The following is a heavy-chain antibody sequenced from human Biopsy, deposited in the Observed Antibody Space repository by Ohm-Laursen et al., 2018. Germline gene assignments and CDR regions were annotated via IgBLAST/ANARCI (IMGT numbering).Heavy chain of an antibody. Sequence: SDTLSLTCSVSGASVKTSGYFWAWIRQRPGKGLEWIGYISYNERTHYNPSLTSRLAISFDTSNNRISLQLRSVSVADTAVYYCVREPKTGTAGAWCFDLWGRGSPVTVPS. J-gene: IGHJ2*01. CDR2: ISYNERT. CDR1: GASVKTSGYF. CDR3: VREPKTGTAGAWCFDL. V-gene: IGHV4-31*03. D-gene: IGHD3-9*01.